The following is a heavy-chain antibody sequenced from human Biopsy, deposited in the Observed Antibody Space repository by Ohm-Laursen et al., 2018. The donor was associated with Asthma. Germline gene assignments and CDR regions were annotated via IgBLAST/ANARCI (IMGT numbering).Heavy chain of an antibody. V-gene: IGHV4-34*01. CDR1: GGSFSAYY. D-gene: IGHD3-3*01. Sequence: TLSLTCAVYGGSFSAYYWSWIRQPPGKGLEWIAEINHSGSTNYNPSLKSQVTMSVDTSKNQLFLNLSSVTAADTAVYYCARAASTTVFWSGYSHNWFDPWGQGTLVTVSS. CDR2: INHSGST. CDR3: ARAASTTVFWSGYSHNWFDP. J-gene: IGHJ5*02.